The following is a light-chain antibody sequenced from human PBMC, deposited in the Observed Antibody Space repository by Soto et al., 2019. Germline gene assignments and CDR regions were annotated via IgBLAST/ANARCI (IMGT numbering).Light chain of an antibody. Sequence: DIVRTQSPLSLPVTPGEPASISCRSSQSLLHSNGYNYLDWYLQKPGQSPQLLIYLGSNRASGVPDKFSGSGSGTDFTLKISRVEGEDVGIYYCMQALQTPLTFGGGTKVEIK. CDR2: LGS. CDR3: MQALQTPLT. J-gene: IGKJ4*01. CDR1: QSLLHSNGYNY. V-gene: IGKV2-28*01.